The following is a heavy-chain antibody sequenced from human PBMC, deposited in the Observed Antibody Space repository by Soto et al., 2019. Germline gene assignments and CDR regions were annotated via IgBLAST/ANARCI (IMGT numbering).Heavy chain of an antibody. V-gene: IGHV3-64*01. J-gene: IGHJ4*02. D-gene: IGHD5-12*01. CDR2: ISSNGGST. Sequence: EVQLVESGGGLVQPGGSLRLSCAASGFTFSSYAMHWVRQAPGKGLEYVSAISSNGGSTYYANSVKGRFTISRDNSKNTLYLQMGSLRAEDMAVYYRARRDGYNFDYWGQGTLVTVSS. CDR3: ARRDGYNFDY. CDR1: GFTFSSYA.